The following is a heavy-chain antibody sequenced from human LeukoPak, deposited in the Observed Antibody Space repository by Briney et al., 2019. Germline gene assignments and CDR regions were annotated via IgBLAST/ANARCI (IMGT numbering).Heavy chain of an antibody. D-gene: IGHD2-15*01. CDR1: GFSFSSYA. Sequence: GGSLTLSCAASGFSFSSYAMSWVPQAPGKGLEWVSCIIGRGHTTYSADSVKGRFTISRDNSKNTLYLQMNSMRAVGTAVYYFSKGAYCSGGDCYLGADYWGQGTLVTVSS. V-gene: IGHV3-23*01. J-gene: IGHJ4*02. CDR2: IIGRGHTT. CDR3: SKGAYCSGGDCYLGADY.